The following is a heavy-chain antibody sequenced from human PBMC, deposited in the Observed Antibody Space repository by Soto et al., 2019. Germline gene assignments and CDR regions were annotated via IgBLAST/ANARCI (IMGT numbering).Heavy chain of an antibody. J-gene: IGHJ6*02. CDR1: GGSFSGYY. CDR3: ARFSGSYYYAMDV. V-gene: IGHV4-34*01. D-gene: IGHD6-19*01. CDR2: INHSGVT. Sequence: QVQVQQWGAGLLKPSGPLSLTCAVYGGSFSGYYWSWIRQPPGKGLEWIGEINHSGVTNYKPSLKRRVTISVDTSKNQFSLQLKSVTAADTALYYCARFSGSYYYAMDVWGQGSTVTVSS.